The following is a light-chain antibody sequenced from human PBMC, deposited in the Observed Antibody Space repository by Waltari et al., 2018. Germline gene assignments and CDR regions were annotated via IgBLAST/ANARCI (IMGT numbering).Light chain of an antibody. V-gene: IGKV3-11*01. J-gene: IGKJ1*01. Sequence: SCRASQSVSIYLAWDQQKPGQAPRLLIYHTSTRATGIPDRFSGSGSGTDFSLTISGLEPEDFAVYYCQHYKNLPVSFGQGTRVEIK. CDR3: QHYKNLPVS. CDR1: QSVSIY. CDR2: HTS.